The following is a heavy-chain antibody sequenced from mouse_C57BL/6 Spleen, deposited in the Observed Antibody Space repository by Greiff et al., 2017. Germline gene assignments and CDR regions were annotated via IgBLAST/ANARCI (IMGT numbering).Heavy chain of an antibody. J-gene: IGHJ3*01. CDR3: ARHYSTTWFAY. V-gene: IGHV3-6*01. D-gene: IGHD2-5*01. CDR1: GYSITSGYY. CDR2: ISYDGSN. Sequence: EVKLQESGPGLVKPSQSLSLTCSVTGYSITSGYYWNWIRQFPGNKLEWMGYISYDGSNNYNPSLKNRISITRDTSKNQFFLKLNSVTTEDTATYCCARHYSTTWFAYWGQGTLVTVSA.